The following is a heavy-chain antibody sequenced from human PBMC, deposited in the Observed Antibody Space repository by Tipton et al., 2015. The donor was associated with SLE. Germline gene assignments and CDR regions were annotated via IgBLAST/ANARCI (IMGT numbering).Heavy chain of an antibody. CDR2: ISSDSSKI. V-gene: IGHV3-21*03. CDR3: ARDPPLMTTGNSVRGDY. Sequence: SLRLSCAASGFTFKIYTMNWVRQAPGKGLEWVSSISSDSSKIYYAESLKGRFTISRDNAKNSLFLQMSSLGAEDTAVYYCARDPPLMTTGNSVRGDYWGQGTQVTVSS. J-gene: IGHJ4*02. D-gene: IGHD3-16*01. CDR1: GFTFKIYT.